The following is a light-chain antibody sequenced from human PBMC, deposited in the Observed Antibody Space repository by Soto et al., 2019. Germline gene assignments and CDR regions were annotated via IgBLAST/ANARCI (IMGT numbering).Light chain of an antibody. CDR3: QSYDSSLSGYV. CDR1: SSNIGAGYD. V-gene: IGLV1-40*01. J-gene: IGLJ1*01. CDR2: GNS. Sequence: QPPSVSGAPGQRVTISCTGSSSNIGAGYDVHWYQQLPGTAPKLLIYGNSNRPSGVPDRFSGSKSGTSASLAITGLQAEDEADYYCQSYDSSLSGYVFGTGTKVTVL.